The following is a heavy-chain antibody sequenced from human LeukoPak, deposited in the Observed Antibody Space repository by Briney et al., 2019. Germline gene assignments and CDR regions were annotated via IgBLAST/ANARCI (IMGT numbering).Heavy chain of an antibody. D-gene: IGHD1-26*01. CDR3: ARDKIVGATKFDY. CDR2: IKQDGSEK. V-gene: IGHV3-7*01. J-gene: IGHJ4*02. CDR1: GFTFSSYW. Sequence: PGGSLRLSCAASGFTFSSYWMSWVRQAPGKGQEWVANIKQDGSEKYYVDSVKGRFTISRDNAKNSLYLQMNSLRAEDTAVYYCARDKIVGATKFDYWGQGTLVTVSS.